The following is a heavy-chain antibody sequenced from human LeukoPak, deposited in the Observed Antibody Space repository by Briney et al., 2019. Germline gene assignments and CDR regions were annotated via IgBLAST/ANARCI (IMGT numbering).Heavy chain of an antibody. Sequence: PGGSLRLSCAASGFTFSSYGMSWVRQAPGKGLEWVSAISGSGGSTYYADSVKGRFTISRDNSKNTLYLQMNSLRAEDTAVYYCAKVTAMVTIFNRYYYDSSGDRWYYYMDVWGKGTTVTISS. J-gene: IGHJ6*03. V-gene: IGHV3-23*01. CDR1: GFTFSSYG. CDR3: AKVTAMVTIFNRYYYDSSGDRWYYYMDV. D-gene: IGHD3-22*01. CDR2: ISGSGGST.